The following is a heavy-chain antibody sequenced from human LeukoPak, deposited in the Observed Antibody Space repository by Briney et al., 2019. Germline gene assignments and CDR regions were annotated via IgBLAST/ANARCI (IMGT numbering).Heavy chain of an antibody. CDR3: ARVNTYYDILTGYLDY. V-gene: IGHV3-53*01. J-gene: IGHJ4*02. Sequence: GGSLRLSCAASGFTVSSNYMSWVRQAPGKGLEWVSVIYSGGSTYYADSVKGRFTISRDNSKNTLYLQMNSLRAEDTAVYYCARVNTYYDILTGYLDYWGQGTLVTVSS. CDR1: GFTVSSNY. D-gene: IGHD3-9*01. CDR2: IYSGGST.